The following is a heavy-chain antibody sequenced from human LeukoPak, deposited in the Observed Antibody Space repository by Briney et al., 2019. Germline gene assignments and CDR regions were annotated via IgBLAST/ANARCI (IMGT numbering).Heavy chain of an antibody. CDR3: ARDPDGYKFFDY. Sequence: SETLSLTCTVSGGSISGSFWHWIRQPPGKGLEWMGYVFDSGTTAYNPSLKRRVTMSLDTSKSQFSLNLSSVTAADTAVYYCARDPDGYKFFDYWGRGSPVTVSS. D-gene: IGHD5-24*01. J-gene: IGHJ4*02. CDR1: GGSISGSF. V-gene: IGHV4-59*01. CDR2: VFDSGTT.